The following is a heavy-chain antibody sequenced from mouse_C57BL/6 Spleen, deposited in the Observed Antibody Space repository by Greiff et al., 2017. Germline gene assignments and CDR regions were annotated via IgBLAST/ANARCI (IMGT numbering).Heavy chain of an antibody. CDR3: AIEQYDYDGCDAY. D-gene: IGHD2-4*01. CDR1: GYTFTSYW. V-gene: IGHV1-74*01. Sequence: QVQLQQPGAELVKPGASVKVSCKASGYTFTSYWMHWVKQRPGQGLEWIGRIHPSDSDTNYNQKFKGKATLTVDKSSSTAYMQLSSLTSEDSAVYYCAIEQYDYDGCDAYWGQGTLVTVSA. CDR2: IHPSDSDT. J-gene: IGHJ3*01.